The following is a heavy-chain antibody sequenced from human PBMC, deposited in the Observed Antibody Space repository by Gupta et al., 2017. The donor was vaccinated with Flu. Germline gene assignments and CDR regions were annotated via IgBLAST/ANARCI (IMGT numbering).Heavy chain of an antibody. Sequence: VRQASGKGLEWVGRIRSKANSYATAYAASVKGRFTISRDDSKNTAYLQMNSLKTEDTAVYYCTRHVTAAGNIDYYYYYMDVWGKGTTVTVSS. V-gene: IGHV3-73*01. CDR2: IRSKANSYAT. J-gene: IGHJ6*03. CDR3: TRHVTAAGNIDYYYYYMDV. D-gene: IGHD6-13*01.